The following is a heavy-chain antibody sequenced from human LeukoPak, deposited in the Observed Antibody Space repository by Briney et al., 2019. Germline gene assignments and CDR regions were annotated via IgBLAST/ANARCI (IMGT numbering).Heavy chain of an antibody. V-gene: IGHV3-33*01. D-gene: IGHD3-10*01. CDR1: GFTFSSYG. Sequence: GGSLRLSCGASGFTFSSYGMHWVRQAPGKGLEWVAVIWYDGSNKYYADSVKGRFTISRDNSKNTLYLQMNSLRAEDTAVSYCARDFVRTFILVRGVISYWGQGTLVTVSS. CDR2: IWYDGSNK. CDR3: ARDFVRTFILVRGVISY. J-gene: IGHJ4*02.